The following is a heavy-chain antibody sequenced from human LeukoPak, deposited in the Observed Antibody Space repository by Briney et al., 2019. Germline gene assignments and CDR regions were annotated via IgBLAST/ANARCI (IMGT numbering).Heavy chain of an antibody. CDR1: GYTFTSYY. Sequence: ASVKVSCKASGYTFTSYYMHWVRQAPGQGLEWMGIINPSGGSTSYAQKFQGRVTMTRDTSTSTVYMELSSLRSEDTAVYYCARDMGVVPAAMRYFDYSGQGTLVTVSS. CDR3: ARDMGVVPAAMRYFDY. J-gene: IGHJ4*02. CDR2: INPSGGST. V-gene: IGHV1-46*01. D-gene: IGHD2-2*01.